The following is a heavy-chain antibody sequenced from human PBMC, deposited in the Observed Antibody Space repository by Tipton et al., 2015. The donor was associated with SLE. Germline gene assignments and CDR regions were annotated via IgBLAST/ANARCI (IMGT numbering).Heavy chain of an antibody. CDR2: IYYSGST. V-gene: IGHV4-61*01. CDR1: GYSISSGYY. CDR3: AREGRWLQVDY. J-gene: IGHJ4*02. Sequence: TLSLTCAVSGYSISSGYYWGWIRQPPGKGLEWIGYIYYSGSTNYNPSLTSRVTISVDTSKNQFSLKLSSVTATDTAVYYCAREGRWLQVDYWGQGTLVTVSS. D-gene: IGHD5-24*01.